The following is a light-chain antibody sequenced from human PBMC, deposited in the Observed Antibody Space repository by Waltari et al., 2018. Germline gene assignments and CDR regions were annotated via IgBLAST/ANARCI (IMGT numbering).Light chain of an antibody. J-gene: IGKJ1*01. CDR1: QSVLYSSNNKTY. CDR3: QQYYSTPPT. CDR2: WAP. Sequence: DIVMTQSPDSLAVSLGERATINCKSSQSVLYSSNNKTYLAWYQQKPGQPPKRLIYWAPTRESWVPDRISGSGSGTDFTLTISSLQAEDVAVYYCQQYYSTPPTFGQGTKVEIK. V-gene: IGKV4-1*01.